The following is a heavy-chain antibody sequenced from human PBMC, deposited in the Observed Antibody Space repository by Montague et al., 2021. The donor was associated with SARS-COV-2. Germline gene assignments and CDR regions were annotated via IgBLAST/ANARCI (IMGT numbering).Heavy chain of an antibody. CDR1: GFTFSSYA. J-gene: IGHJ4*02. V-gene: IGHV3-30-3*01. Sequence: SLRLSCAASGFTFSSYAMHWVRQAPGKGLEWVAVISYDGSNKYYAGSVKGRFTISRDNSKNTLYLQMNSLRAEDTAVYYCAAPMVKDYWGQGTLVTVSS. CDR3: AAPMVKDY. CDR2: ISYDGSNK. D-gene: IGHD5-18*01.